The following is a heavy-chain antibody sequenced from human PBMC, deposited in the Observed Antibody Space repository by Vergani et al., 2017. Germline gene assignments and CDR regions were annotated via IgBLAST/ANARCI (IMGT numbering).Heavy chain of an antibody. Sequence: EVQLVESGGGLVKPGRSLRLSCTASGFTFGDYAMSWFRQAPGKGLEWVGFIRSKAYGGTTENAASVKGRFTISRADSKSIAYRQMNSLKTEDTAVYYCTRGGGVPAAIGNYGMDVWGQGTTVTVSS. V-gene: IGHV3-49*05. CDR1: GFTFGDYA. J-gene: IGHJ6*02. CDR2: IRSKAYGGTT. D-gene: IGHD2-2*01. CDR3: TRGGGVPAAIGNYGMDV.